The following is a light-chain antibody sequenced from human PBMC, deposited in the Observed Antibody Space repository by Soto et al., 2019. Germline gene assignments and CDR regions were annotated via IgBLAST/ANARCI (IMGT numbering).Light chain of an antibody. CDR2: GAS. Sequence: EIVMTQSPATLSVSPGERATLSCRASQSVSSNLAWYQQKPGQAPRLLIYGASTRATGIPARFSGSGSGTEFPLTISSLQSEDFAVFYFQQYDNWPITFGQGTRLEIK. J-gene: IGKJ5*01. CDR3: QQYDNWPIT. V-gene: IGKV3-15*01. CDR1: QSVSSN.